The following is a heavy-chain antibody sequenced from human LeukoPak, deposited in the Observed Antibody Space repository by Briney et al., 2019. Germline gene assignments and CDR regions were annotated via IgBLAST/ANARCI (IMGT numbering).Heavy chain of an antibody. CDR1: GYSFTGYY. CDR3: ARDPIDTTNDAFDI. CDR2: INPNSGGT. D-gene: IGHD1-1*01. V-gene: IGHV1-2*02. Sequence: GPSVRVSSTASGYSFTGYYMHSGRHAPGQGLEWMGWINPNSGGTNYAQKFQGRVTMTRDTSINTAYMELSRLRSDDTAVFYTARDPIDTTNDAFDIWGQGTMVSVSS. J-gene: IGHJ3*02.